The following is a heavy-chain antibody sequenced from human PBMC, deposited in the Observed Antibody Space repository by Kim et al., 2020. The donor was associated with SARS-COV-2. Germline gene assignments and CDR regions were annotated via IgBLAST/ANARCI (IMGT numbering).Heavy chain of an antibody. Sequence: YTGRLQRRVTITRDTSANTAYMELSSLTSEDTAVYYCAREKASGGGAYLDWGQGTLVTVSS. D-gene: IGHD3-16*01. CDR3: AREKASGGGAYLD. J-gene: IGHJ4*02. V-gene: IGHV1-3*01.